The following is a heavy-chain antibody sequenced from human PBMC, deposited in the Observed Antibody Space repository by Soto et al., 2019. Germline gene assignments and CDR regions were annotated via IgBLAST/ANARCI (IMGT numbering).Heavy chain of an antibody. D-gene: IGHD3-3*01. Sequence: GGSLSLSCSAVGFSFDDYGMSWVAQATGKGLEWVSGINWNGGSTGYADSVKGRFTISRDNAKNSLYLQMNSLRAEDTALYHCAREYDFWSGSQFDPWGQGTLVTVSS. CDR1: GFSFDDYG. CDR2: INWNGGST. J-gene: IGHJ5*02. V-gene: IGHV3-20*01. CDR3: AREYDFWSGSQFDP.